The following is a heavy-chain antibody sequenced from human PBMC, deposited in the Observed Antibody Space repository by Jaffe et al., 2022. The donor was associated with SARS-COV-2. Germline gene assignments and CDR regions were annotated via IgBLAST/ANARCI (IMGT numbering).Heavy chain of an antibody. CDR1: GFTFSTYW. CDR3: ARHNGVLDY. V-gene: IGHV3-74*01. J-gene: IGHJ4*02. Sequence: EVHLVESGGDLVQPGGSLRLSCAASGFTFSTYWMHWVRQAPGQGLVGVSLTSRDGSTTHYADYVKGRFTVSRDNARNTLYLHMSSLRAEDTAVYYCARHNGVLDYWGQGTLVTVSS. D-gene: IGHD2-8*01. CDR2: TSRDGSTT.